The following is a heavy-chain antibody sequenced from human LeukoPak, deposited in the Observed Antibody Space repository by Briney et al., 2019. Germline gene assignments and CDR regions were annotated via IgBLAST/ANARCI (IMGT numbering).Heavy chain of an antibody. CDR1: GFTFSTYA. CDR3: ANTGESSERDY. Sequence: GGSLRLSCAASGFTFSTYAMHWVRQAPGKGLEWVAVISYDGSNKYYADSVKGRFTISRDNSKNTLYLQMNSLRAEDTAVYYCANTGESSERDYWGQGTLVTVSS. V-gene: IGHV3-30*04. CDR2: ISYDGSNK. D-gene: IGHD1-14*01. J-gene: IGHJ4*02.